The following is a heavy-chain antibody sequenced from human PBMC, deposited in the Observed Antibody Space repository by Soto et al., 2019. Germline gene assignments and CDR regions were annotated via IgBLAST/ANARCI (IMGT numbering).Heavy chain of an antibody. CDR1: GFSITSVA. V-gene: IGHV3-23*01. CDR3: AKVLSSGSYSGALEY. D-gene: IGHD1-26*01. J-gene: IGHJ4*02. CDR2: ISASGGST. Sequence: PGGSLRLSCVASGFSITSVAMSWVCQAPGKGLEWASAISASGGSTYADSVKRRFTISRDDSKNTLYLQMNSLRVEDTALYYCAKVLSSGSYSGALEYWGQGALVTVSS.